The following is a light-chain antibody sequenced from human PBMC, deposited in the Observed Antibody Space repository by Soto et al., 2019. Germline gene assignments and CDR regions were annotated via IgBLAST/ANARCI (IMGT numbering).Light chain of an antibody. V-gene: IGKV1-39*01. CDR3: QQSHNMPFT. J-gene: IGKJ3*01. CDR2: AAS. CDR1: QSITNY. Sequence: DIQMTQSPSSLSASVGDRVTITCRASQSITNYLNWYQHKPGKAPKLLVYAASSLQSGVPSRFSGSGSGTDFTLTISSLQPEYFATYFCQQSHNMPFTFGPGTKVDIK.